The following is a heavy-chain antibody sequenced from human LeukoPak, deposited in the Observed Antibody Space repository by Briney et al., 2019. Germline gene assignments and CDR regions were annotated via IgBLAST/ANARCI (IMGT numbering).Heavy chain of an antibody. J-gene: IGHJ3*02. V-gene: IGHV1-18*01. CDR1: GYTSTSYG. CDR3: AREGGGTTSARAFDI. Sequence: ASVKVSCKASGYTSTSYGISWVRQAPGQGLEWMGWISTFNGNTHYAQKFQGRVTMTTDTSTSTAYMELRSLRSDDTAVYYCAREGGGTTSARAFDIWGQGTIVTVSS. CDR2: ISTFNGNT. D-gene: IGHD1-7*01.